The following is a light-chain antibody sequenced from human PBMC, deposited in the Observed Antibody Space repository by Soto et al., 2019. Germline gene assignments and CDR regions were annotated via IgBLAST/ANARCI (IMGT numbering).Light chain of an antibody. CDR2: DAS. Sequence: DIQMTQSPSTLSASVGDRVTITCRASQSIRSWLAWYQQKPGKAPKLLIYDASNLESGVPSRFSGRRYGTEFTLTISSLQPEDFATYYCQQYESYSPLTFGGGTKVDLK. V-gene: IGKV1-5*01. J-gene: IGKJ4*01. CDR3: QQYESYSPLT. CDR1: QSIRSW.